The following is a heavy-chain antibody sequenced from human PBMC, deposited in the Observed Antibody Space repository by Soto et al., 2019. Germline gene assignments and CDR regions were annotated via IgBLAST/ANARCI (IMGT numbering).Heavy chain of an antibody. V-gene: IGHV1-8*01. J-gene: IGHJ4*02. CDR2: MNPNSGNT. CDR3: ARWDYGYYARFDY. Sequence: QVQLVQSGAEVRKSGASVKVSCKASGYTFTSHDINWVRQATGQGLEWMGWMNPNSGNTGYAQKFQGRVTITRNTSISTAYMELSSLRSEDTAVYYCARWDYGYYARFDYWGQGTLVTVSS. CDR1: GYTFTSHD. D-gene: IGHD4-17*01.